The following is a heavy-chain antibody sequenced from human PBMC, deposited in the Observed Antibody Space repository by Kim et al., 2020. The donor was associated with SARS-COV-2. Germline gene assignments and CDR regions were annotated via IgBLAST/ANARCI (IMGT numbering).Heavy chain of an antibody. Sequence: ASVKVSCKASGYTFTSYAMNWVRQAPGQGLEWMGWINTNTGNPTYAQGFTGRFVFSLDTSVSTAYLQISSLKAEDTAVYYCAREVWQSWSGAFDIWGQGTMVTVSS. CDR3: AREVWQSWSGAFDI. CDR2: INTNTGNP. V-gene: IGHV7-4-1*02. J-gene: IGHJ3*02. CDR1: GYTFTSYA. D-gene: IGHD2-15*01.